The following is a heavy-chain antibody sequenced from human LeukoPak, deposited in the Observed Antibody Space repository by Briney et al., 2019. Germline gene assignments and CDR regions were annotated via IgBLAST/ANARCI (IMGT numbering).Heavy chain of an antibody. J-gene: IGHJ4*02. D-gene: IGHD4-11*01. Sequence: PGGSLRLSCAASGFTFSSYAMSWVRQAPGKGLEWVSAISGSGGSTYYADSVKGRFTISRDNSKNTLYLQMNSLRAEDTAVYYCAKELQTYSSRPQFFDYWGQGTLVTVSS. V-gene: IGHV3-23*01. CDR2: ISGSGGST. CDR1: GFTFSSYA. CDR3: AKELQTYSSRPQFFDY.